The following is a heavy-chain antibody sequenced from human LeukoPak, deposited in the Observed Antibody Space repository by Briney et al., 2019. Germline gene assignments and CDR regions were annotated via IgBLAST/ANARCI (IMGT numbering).Heavy chain of an antibody. D-gene: IGHD3-10*01. CDR1: GFTFSSYG. J-gene: IGHJ4*02. CDR2: IWYDGSNK. V-gene: IGHV3-33*06. CDR3: AKDASPYGSGSYPDY. Sequence: GGSLRLSCAASGFTFSSYGMHWVRQAPGKGLEWVAVIWYDGSNKYYADSVKGRFTISRDNSKNTLYLQMSSLRAEDTAVYYCAKDASPYGSGSYPDYWGQGTLVTVSS.